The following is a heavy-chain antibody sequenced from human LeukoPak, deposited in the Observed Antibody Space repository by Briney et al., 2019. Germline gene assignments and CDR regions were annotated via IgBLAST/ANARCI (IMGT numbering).Heavy chain of an antibody. D-gene: IGHD3-22*01. V-gene: IGHV3-11*01. CDR3: GRDLQGLGYDDNRGDY. CDR1: GFGFSDYA. J-gene: IGHJ4*02. CDR2: ISAFGDTK. Sequence: GGSLRLSCAAAGFGFSDYAMAWIRQAPGKGLEWISYISAFGDTKYYTDSVRGRFTASRDNAKGSLYLHMVSLRDEDTALYYCGRDLQGLGYDDNRGDYWGQGTLVTVSS.